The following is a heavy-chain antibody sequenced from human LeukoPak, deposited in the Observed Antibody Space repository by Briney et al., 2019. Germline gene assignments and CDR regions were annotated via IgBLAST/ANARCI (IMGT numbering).Heavy chain of an antibody. D-gene: IGHD3-10*01. CDR2: MNPTSGHT. J-gene: IGHJ4*02. CDR1: GYTFTSYD. V-gene: IGHV1-8*01. CDR3: ARSPVGVRKKHDF. Sequence: ASVTVSCKASGYTFTSYDINWVRQATGQGLEWMGWMNPTSGHTGYAQNFQGRVTMTRDTSISTAYMELNSLTSEDTAVYYCARSPVGVRKKHDFWGQGTLVTVSS.